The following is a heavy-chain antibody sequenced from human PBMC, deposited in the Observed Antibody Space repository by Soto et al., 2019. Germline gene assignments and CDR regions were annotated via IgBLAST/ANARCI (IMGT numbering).Heavy chain of an antibody. V-gene: IGHV3-21*06. CDR3: ARSGVAALDS. D-gene: IGHD2-8*01. CDR1: GFTFRDYS. J-gene: IGHJ5*01. CDR2: ITSKSTYI. Sequence: LRLSCAASGFTFRDYSLNWVRQAPGKGLEWVSSITSKSTYIYYADSVKGRFTISRDNAKSSLYLQMDSLRADDTAVYFCARSGVAALDSWGQGTLVTVFS.